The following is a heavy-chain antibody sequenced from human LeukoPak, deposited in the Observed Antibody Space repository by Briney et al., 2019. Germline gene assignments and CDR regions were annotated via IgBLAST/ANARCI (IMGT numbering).Heavy chain of an antibody. CDR1: GGSISSSSYY. CDR3: ARRRGTGVDY. Sequence: SETLSLTCTVSGGSISSSSYYWGWIRQPPGKGLEWIGSIYYSGSTYYNPSLKSRVTISVDTSKNQLSLKLSSVTAADTAVYYCARRRGTGVDYWGQGTLVTVSS. CDR2: IYYSGST. V-gene: IGHV4-39*07. D-gene: IGHD3/OR15-3a*01. J-gene: IGHJ4*02.